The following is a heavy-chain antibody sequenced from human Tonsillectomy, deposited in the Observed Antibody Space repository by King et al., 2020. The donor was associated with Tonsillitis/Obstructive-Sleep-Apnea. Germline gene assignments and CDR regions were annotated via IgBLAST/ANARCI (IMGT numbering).Heavy chain of an antibody. D-gene: IGHD5-12*01. V-gene: IGHV4-31*03. CDR2: IYYSGST. CDR3: ANEVAPGAFDY. Sequence: QLQESGPGLVKPSQTLSLTCTVSGGSISSGGYYWSWIRQHPGKGLEWIGYIYYSGSTYYNPSLKSRVTISLDTSKNQFSLRLTSVTDADTAVYYCANEVAPGAFDYWGQGRLVTVDS. CDR1: GGSISSGGYY. J-gene: IGHJ4*02.